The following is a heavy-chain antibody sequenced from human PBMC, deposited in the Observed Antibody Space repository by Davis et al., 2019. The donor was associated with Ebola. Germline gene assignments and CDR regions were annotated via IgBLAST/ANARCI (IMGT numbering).Heavy chain of an antibody. CDR3: AKGVRHYYDSSGYYSPIDY. CDR2: IRYDGSNK. V-gene: IGHV3-30*02. D-gene: IGHD3-22*01. J-gene: IGHJ4*02. CDR1: GFTFSSYG. Sequence: GESLKISCAASGFTFSSYGMHWVRQAPGKGLEWVAFIRYDGSNKYYADSVKGRFTISRDNSKNTLYLQMNSLRAEDTAVYYCAKGVRHYYDSSGYYSPIDYWGQGTLVTVSS.